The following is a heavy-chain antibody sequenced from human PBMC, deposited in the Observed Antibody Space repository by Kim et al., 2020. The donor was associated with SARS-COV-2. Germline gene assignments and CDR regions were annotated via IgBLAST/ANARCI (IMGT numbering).Heavy chain of an antibody. CDR3: ARHATMIVVVITPYFDY. V-gene: IGHV4-39*01. D-gene: IGHD3-22*01. J-gene: IGHJ4*02. Sequence: LNSRVTRSVDTSKNQFSLKLSSGTAADTAVYYCARHATMIVVVITPYFDYWGQGTLVTVSS.